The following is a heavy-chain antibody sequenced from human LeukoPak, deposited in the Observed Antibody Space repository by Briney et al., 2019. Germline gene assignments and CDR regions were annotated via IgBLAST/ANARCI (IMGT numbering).Heavy chain of an antibody. CDR1: GYSISSGYY. V-gene: IGHV4-38-2*02. Sequence: PSETLSLTCTVSGYSISSGYYWGWLRQPPGEGLEWIGSIYHSGSTYYNPSLKSRVTISVDTSKNQFSLKLSSVTAADTAVYYCARHRGPYSSSWYAVDYWGQGTLVTVSS. CDR2: IYHSGST. J-gene: IGHJ4*02. CDR3: ARHRGPYSSSWYAVDY. D-gene: IGHD6-13*01.